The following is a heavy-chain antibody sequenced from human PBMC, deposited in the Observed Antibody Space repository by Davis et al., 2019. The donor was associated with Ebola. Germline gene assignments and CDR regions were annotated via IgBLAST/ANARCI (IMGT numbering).Heavy chain of an antibody. V-gene: IGHV4-34*01. CDR1: GGSFSGYY. D-gene: IGHD3-16*02. Sequence: MPGGSLRLSCAVYGGSFSGYYWSWIRQPPGKGLEWIGEINHSGSTNYNPSLKSRVTISVDTSKNQFSLKLSSVTAADTAVYYCARGRDYDYVWGSYRGLDYWGQGTLVTVSA. CDR3: ARGRDYDYVWGSYRGLDY. CDR2: INHSGST. J-gene: IGHJ4*02.